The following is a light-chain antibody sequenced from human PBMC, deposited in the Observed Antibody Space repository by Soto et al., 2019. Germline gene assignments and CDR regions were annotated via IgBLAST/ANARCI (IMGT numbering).Light chain of an antibody. CDR2: AAS. J-gene: IGKJ5*01. CDR1: QGIDSS. V-gene: IGKV1-9*01. Sequence: ILLTQSPSSLSASVGYRVTITCLASQGIDSSFAWYQQKPGKAPKLLIYAASSLQSGVPSRFSGSGSGTDFTLTISSLQPEDFATYYCQQLHDYPITFGQGTRLEIK. CDR3: QQLHDYPIT.